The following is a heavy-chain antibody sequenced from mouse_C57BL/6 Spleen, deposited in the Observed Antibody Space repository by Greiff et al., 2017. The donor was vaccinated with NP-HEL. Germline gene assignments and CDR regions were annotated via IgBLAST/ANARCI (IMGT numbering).Heavy chain of an antibody. D-gene: IGHD1-1*01. CDR1: GFTFTDYY. CDR2: IRNKANGYTT. Sequence: EVKLVESGGGLVQPGGSLSLSCAASGFTFTDYYMSWVRQPPGQALEWLGFIRNKANGYTTEYSASVKGRFTISRDNSQSILYLQMNALRAEDSATYYCARYEGTVGMDYWGQGTSVTVSS. CDR3: ARYEGTVGMDY. V-gene: IGHV7-3*01. J-gene: IGHJ4*01.